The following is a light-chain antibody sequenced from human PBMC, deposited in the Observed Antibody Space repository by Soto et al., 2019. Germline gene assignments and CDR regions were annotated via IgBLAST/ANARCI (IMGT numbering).Light chain of an antibody. CDR2: GAS. CDR3: QHYGSSVYT. CDR1: QSVSSSY. V-gene: IGKV3-20*01. J-gene: IGKJ2*01. Sequence: EIVLTQSPGTLSLSPGERATLSCRASQSVSSSYLAWYQQKPGQAPRLLIYGASSRATGIPDRFSGNGSGTDFTLTISRLEPEDFAVYYCQHYGSSVYTFGQGTKLEIK.